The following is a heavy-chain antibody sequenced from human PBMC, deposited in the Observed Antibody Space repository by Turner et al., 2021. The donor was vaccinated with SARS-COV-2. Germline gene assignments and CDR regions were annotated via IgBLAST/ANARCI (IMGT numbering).Heavy chain of an antibody. CDR1: GGSFSGYY. CDR2: INHGEST. D-gene: IGHD6-19*01. CDR3: ARSGWSLWYFDY. J-gene: IGHJ4*02. Sequence: QVQLQQLGAGLLKPSETLSLTCAVYGGSFSGYYWSWFRQPPGKGLEWIGEINHGESTNYNPSLKSRVTISVDTSKNQFSLKLSSVTAADTAVYYCARSGWSLWYFDYWGQGTLVTVSS. V-gene: IGHV4-34*01.